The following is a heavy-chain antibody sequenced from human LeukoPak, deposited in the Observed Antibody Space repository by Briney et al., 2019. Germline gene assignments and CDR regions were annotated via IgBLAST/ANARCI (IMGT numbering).Heavy chain of an antibody. CDR2: ITWNSGSL. CDR3: AKDTGGTYYHYMDV. J-gene: IGHJ6*03. D-gene: IGHD3-16*01. V-gene: IGHV3-9*01. Sequence: GESLRRSCAASGFTFDDYAFHWFRQAPGKGLEWVSGITWNSGSLDYADSVKGRFTISRDNAKNSLYLQMNSLRAEDTALYYCAKDTGGTYYHYMDVWGKGTAVTVSS. CDR1: GFTFDDYA.